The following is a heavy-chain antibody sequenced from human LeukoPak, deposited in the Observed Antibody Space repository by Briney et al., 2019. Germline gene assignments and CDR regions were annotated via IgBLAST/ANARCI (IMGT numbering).Heavy chain of an antibody. J-gene: IGHJ6*02. CDR2: IIPIVGTA. CDR3: ARDSGSYYYYGMDV. CDR1: GGTFSSNA. V-gene: IGHV1-69*13. Sequence: GASVKVSCKASGGTFSSNAINWVRQAPGQGLEWMGGIIPIVGTANYAQKFQGKVTITADESTSTAYMELSSLRSEDTAVYYCARDSGSYYYYGMDVRGQGTTVIVSS.